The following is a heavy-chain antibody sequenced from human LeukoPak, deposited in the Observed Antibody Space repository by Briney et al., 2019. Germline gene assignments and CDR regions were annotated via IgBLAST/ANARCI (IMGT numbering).Heavy chain of an antibody. CDR3: ARGGGYYGSGSYQNYYYYYYMDV. CDR2: IYTSGST. J-gene: IGHJ6*03. Sequence: SEILSLTCTVSGGSISSYYWSWIRQPAGKGLEWIGRIYTSGSTNYNPSLKSRVTMSVDTSKNQFSLKLSSVTAADTAVYYCARGGGYYGSGSYQNYYYYYYMDVWGKGTTVTISS. V-gene: IGHV4-4*07. CDR1: GGSISSYY. D-gene: IGHD3-10*01.